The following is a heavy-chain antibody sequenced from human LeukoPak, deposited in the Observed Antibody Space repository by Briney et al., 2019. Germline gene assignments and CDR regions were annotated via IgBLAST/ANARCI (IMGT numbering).Heavy chain of an antibody. CDR2: ISSSSTTI. CDR3: ARGRLPHDY. CDR1: GFTFSTYS. D-gene: IGHD5-12*01. Sequence: PGGSLRLSCAASGFTFSTYSMNWVCQAPGKGLEWVSYISSSSTTIYYADSVKGRFTVSRDNAKNSLYLQMNSLRDEDTAVYYCARGRLPHDYWGQGTLVTVSS. J-gene: IGHJ4*02. V-gene: IGHV3-48*02.